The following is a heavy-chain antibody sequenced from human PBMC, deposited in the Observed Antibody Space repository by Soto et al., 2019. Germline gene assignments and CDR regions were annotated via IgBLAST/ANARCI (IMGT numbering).Heavy chain of an antibody. CDR1: GGSISSGGYY. J-gene: IGHJ4*02. D-gene: IGHD3-22*01. CDR2: IYYSGST. V-gene: IGHV4-31*03. Sequence: SETLSLTCTVSGGSISSGGYYWSWIRQHPGKGLEWIGYIYYSGSTYYNPSLKSRVTISVDTSKNQFSLKLSSVTAADTAVYYCARYYDSSGYYDYWGQGTLVTVSS. CDR3: ARYYDSSGYYDY.